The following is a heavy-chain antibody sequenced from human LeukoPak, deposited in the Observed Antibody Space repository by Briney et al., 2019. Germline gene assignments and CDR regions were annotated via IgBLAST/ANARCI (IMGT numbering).Heavy chain of an antibody. D-gene: IGHD6-19*01. Sequence: GGSLRLSCAASEFTFSTYAMSWVRQAPGKGLEWLSAISANGGSTYYADSVKGRFTISRDNSKNTSYLQVNSLRAEDTAVYYCARSKYTSGWYDYWGQGTLVTVSS. V-gene: IGHV3-23*01. J-gene: IGHJ4*02. CDR3: ARSKYTSGWYDY. CDR1: EFTFSTYA. CDR2: ISANGGST.